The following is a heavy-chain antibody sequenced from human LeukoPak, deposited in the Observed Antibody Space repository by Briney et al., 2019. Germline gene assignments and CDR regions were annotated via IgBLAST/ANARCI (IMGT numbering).Heavy chain of an antibody. CDR2: IWYDGSNK. CDR1: GFTFSSYG. V-gene: IGHV3-33*01. CDR3: ARGGYSSSWPTSD. J-gene: IGHJ4*02. D-gene: IGHD6-13*01. Sequence: AGGSLRLSCAASGFTFSSYGMHWVRQAPGKGLEWVAVIWYDGSNKYYADSVKGRFTISRDNSKDTLYLQMNSLRAEDTALYYCARGGYSSSWPTSDWGQGTLVTVSS.